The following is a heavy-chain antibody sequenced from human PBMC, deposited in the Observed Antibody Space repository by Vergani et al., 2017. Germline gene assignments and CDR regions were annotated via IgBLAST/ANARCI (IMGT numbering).Heavy chain of an antibody. CDR2: FDPEDGET. J-gene: IGHJ6*02. Sequence: QVQLVQSGAEVKKPGASVKVSCKVSGYTLTELSMHWMRQAPGKGLEWMGGFDPEDGETIYAQKFQGRVTMTEDTSTDTAYMELSSLRSEDTAVYYCATAWYSWSYIYYYYGMDFWGQGTTVTVSS. CDR1: GYTLTELS. V-gene: IGHV1-24*01. CDR3: ATAWYSWSYIYYYYGMDF. D-gene: IGHD1-26*01.